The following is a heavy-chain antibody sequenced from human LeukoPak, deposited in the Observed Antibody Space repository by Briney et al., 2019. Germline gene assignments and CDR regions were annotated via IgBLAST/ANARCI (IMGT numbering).Heavy chain of an antibody. Sequence: RGSLCLSCAASGFTVSSNYMSWVRQAPGKGLEWVSVIYSGGSTYYADSVKGRFTISRDNSKNTLYLQMNSLRAEDTAVYYCARGLVGASGDAVDIWGRATMVTVSS. CDR2: IYSGGST. CDR3: ARGLVGASGDAVDI. V-gene: IGHV3-53*01. CDR1: GFTVSSNY. D-gene: IGHD1-26*01. J-gene: IGHJ3*02.